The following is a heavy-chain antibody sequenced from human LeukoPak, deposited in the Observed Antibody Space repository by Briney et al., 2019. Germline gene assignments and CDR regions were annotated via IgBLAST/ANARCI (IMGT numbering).Heavy chain of an antibody. V-gene: IGHV3-21*01. Sequence: GGSLGLSCAASGFTFSSYSMNWVRQAPGKGLEWVSSISSSSSYIFYADSVKGRFTISRDNAKNSLYLQMNSLRAEDTAVYYCARAGGDRAFDYWGQGTLVTVSS. D-gene: IGHD2-21*02. CDR1: GFTFSSYS. CDR3: ARAGGDRAFDY. J-gene: IGHJ4*02. CDR2: ISSSSSYI.